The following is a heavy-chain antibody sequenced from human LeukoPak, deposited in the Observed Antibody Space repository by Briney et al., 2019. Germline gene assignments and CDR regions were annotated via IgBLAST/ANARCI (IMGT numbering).Heavy chain of an antibody. Sequence: SETLSLTCAVYGGSFSGYYWSWIRQPPGKGLEWIGEINHSGSTNYNPSLKSRVTMSVDTPKNQFSLRLSSVTAADTAVYYCARGMGRYYGSGTQGMGVWGQGTTVTVSS. CDR1: GGSFSGYY. CDR2: INHSGST. J-gene: IGHJ6*02. V-gene: IGHV4-34*01. D-gene: IGHD3-10*01. CDR3: ARGMGRYYGSGTQGMGV.